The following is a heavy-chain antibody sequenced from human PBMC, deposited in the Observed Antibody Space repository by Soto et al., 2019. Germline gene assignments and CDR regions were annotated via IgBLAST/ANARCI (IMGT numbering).Heavy chain of an antibody. Sequence: EVQLVESGGGLVKPGGSLRLSCAASGFTFSSYSMNWVRQAPGKGLEWFSSISSSSSYIYYAGSVKGRFTISRDNAKNSLFLQINSRRAEDTAVYYCARDLVPAANYYYYGMDVWGQGTTVTVSS. CDR2: ISSSSSYI. J-gene: IGHJ6*02. CDR3: ARDLVPAANYYYYGMDV. D-gene: IGHD2-2*01. V-gene: IGHV3-21*01. CDR1: GFTFSSYS.